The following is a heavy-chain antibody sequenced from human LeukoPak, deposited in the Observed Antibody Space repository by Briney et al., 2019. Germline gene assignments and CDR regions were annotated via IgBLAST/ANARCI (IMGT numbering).Heavy chain of an antibody. J-gene: IGHJ4*02. CDR1: GFTFSSYA. CDR2: ISGSGGST. D-gene: IGHD3-16*01. V-gene: IGHV3-23*01. Sequence: GGSLRLSCAASGFTFSSYAMSWVRQAPGKGLEWVSAISGSGGSTYYADSVKGRFTISRDNSKNTLYLQMNSLRADDTALYYCARGRNGVYYFDYWGQGTLVTVSS. CDR3: ARGRNGVYYFDY.